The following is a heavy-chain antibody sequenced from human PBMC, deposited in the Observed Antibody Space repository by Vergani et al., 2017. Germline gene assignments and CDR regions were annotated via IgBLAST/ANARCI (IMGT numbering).Heavy chain of an antibody. Sequence: QVQLQESGPGLVKPSQTLSLTCTVSGGSISSGSYYWSRIRQPAGKGLEWIGRIYTSGSTNYNPSLKSRVTISVDTSKNQFSLKLSSVTAADTAVYYCARDFRSTLGYQLVSVDYGMDVWGQGTTVTVSS. D-gene: IGHD2-2*01. CDR3: ARDFRSTLGYQLVSVDYGMDV. V-gene: IGHV4-61*02. CDR1: GGSISSGSYY. J-gene: IGHJ6*02. CDR2: IYTSGST.